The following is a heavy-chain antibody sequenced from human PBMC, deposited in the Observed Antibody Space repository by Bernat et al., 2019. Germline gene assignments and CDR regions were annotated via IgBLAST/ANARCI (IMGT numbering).Heavy chain of an antibody. D-gene: IGHD6-19*01. J-gene: IGHJ4*02. V-gene: IGHV1-46*01. Sequence: QVHLVQSGAEVKKPGASVKVSCRASGYTFSTYYIHWVRRAPGQGLEWMGIINPSSGTTTYARKFQGRVTMTRDTSTSTVHMEVSSLRSDDTAVYYCARGAESVAAYFDYWGQGTLVTGSS. CDR1: GYTFSTYY. CDR3: ARGAESVAAYFDY. CDR2: INPSSGTT.